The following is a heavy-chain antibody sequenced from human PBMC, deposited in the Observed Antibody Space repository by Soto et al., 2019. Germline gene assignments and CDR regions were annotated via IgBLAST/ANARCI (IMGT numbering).Heavy chain of an antibody. CDR1: GFTVSSNY. Sequence: GGSLRLSCAASGFTVSSNYMSWVRQAPGKGLEWVSVIYSGGSTYYADSVKGRFTIPRHNSKNTLYLQMNSLRAEDTAVYYCARVGYCSSTSCLSDYWGQGTLVTVSS. V-gene: IGHV3-53*04. D-gene: IGHD2-2*01. J-gene: IGHJ4*02. CDR3: ARVGYCSSTSCLSDY. CDR2: IYSGGST.